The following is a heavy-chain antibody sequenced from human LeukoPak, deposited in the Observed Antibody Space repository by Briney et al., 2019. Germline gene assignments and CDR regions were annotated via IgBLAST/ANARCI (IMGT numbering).Heavy chain of an antibody. CDR1: GYTRTDYY. CDR3: ASGRRGGYGLDI. CDR2: INSNSGDT. Sequence: ASVRDSSKPSGYTRTDYYIHWVRQAPGQGLEWMGWINSNSGDTTYAQTFQGRVTMTRDTSISTFYMDLIGLRSDDTAVYYCASGRRGGYGLDITDHGTTCTVSS. D-gene: IGHD3-16*01. V-gene: IGHV1-2*02. J-gene: IGHJ6*02.